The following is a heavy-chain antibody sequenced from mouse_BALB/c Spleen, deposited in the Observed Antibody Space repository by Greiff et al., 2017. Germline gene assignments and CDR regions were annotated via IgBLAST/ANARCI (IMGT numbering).Heavy chain of an antibody. CDR1: GFSLTGYG. CDR2: IWGDGST. V-gene: IGHV2-6-7*01. CDR3: ARGDYGSSYGYAMDY. D-gene: IGHD1-1*01. J-gene: IGHJ4*01. Sequence: QVQLKESGPGLVAPSQSLSITCTVSGFSLTGYGVNWVRQPPGKGLEWLGMIWGDGSTDYNSALKSRLSISKDNSKSQVFLKMNSLQTDDTARYYCARGDYGSSYGYAMDYWGQGTSVTVSS.